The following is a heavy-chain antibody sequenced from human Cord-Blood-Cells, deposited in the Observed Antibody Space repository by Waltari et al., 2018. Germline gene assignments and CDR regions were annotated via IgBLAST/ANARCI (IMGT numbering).Heavy chain of an antibody. D-gene: IGHD2-2*01. J-gene: IGHJ4*02. CDR3: ARGRTSCLDY. CDR2: INHSGST. V-gene: IGHV4-34*01. CDR1: GGSFSGYY. Sequence: LLKPSETLSLTCAVYGGSFSGYYWSWIRQPPGKGLEWIGEINHSGSTNYNPSLKSRVTISVDTSKNQFSLKLGSVTAADTAVYYCARGRTSCLDYWGQGTLVTVSS.